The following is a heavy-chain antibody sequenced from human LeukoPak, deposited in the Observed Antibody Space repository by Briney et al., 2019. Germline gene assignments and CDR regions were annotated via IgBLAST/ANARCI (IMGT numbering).Heavy chain of an antibody. CDR1: GFTFSSYS. V-gene: IGHV3-21*01. J-gene: IGHJ3*02. D-gene: IGHD1-1*01. CDR3: ARDHWDAFDI. Sequence: PGGSLRLSCAASGFTFSSYSMNRVRQAPGKGLEWVSSISSSSSYIYYADSVKGRFTISRDNAKNSLYLQMNSLRAEDTAVYYCARDHWDAFDIWGQGTMVTVSS. CDR2: ISSSSSYI.